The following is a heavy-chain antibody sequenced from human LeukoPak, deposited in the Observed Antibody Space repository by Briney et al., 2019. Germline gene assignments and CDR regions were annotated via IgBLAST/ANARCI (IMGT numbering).Heavy chain of an antibody. CDR3: VVGGSPGY. CDR2: ISTDGYTT. V-gene: IGHV3-74*01. D-gene: IGHD2-15*01. CDR1: GLAFSAYK. Sequence: GGSMRLSCAASGLAFSAYKMHWVRQAPRKGLVWVSRISTDGYTTDYADFVQGRFTASRDNTKNTWSLEMNSLRAEDTAVYYCVVGGSPGYWGQGTLFTVSS. J-gene: IGHJ4*02.